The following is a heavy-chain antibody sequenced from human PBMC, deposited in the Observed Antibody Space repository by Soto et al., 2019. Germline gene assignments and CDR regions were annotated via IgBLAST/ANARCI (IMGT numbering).Heavy chain of an antibody. D-gene: IGHD1-26*01. J-gene: IGHJ4*02. CDR2: IYYSGYT. Sequence: XATLTLTFTVSGDSIRSYYWSGMRQPPGKGLEWIGYIYYSGYTSYNPSLKSRVTISVDTSKNQFSLKLNSVTAADTAVYYCARCFSGNYPSRPEEQYYFDSWGQGTLVTVSS. V-gene: IGHV4-59*01. CDR1: GDSIRSYY. CDR3: ARCFSGNYPSRPEEQYYFDS.